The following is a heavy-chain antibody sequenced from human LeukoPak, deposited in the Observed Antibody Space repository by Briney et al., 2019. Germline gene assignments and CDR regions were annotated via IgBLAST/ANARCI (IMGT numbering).Heavy chain of an antibody. J-gene: IGHJ6*02. Sequence: SETLSLTCAVSGYSITSSNWWGWIRPPPGKGLEWIGYIYHNGNTYYNPSLKSRVTMSVDTSKNQFSLKLRSVTAVDTAVYYCARVPLITVTAHWESTLYGVDVWGQGTTVTVSS. CDR2: IYHNGNT. D-gene: IGHD4-17*01. V-gene: IGHV4-28*03. CDR1: GYSITSSNW. CDR3: ARVPLITVTAHWESTLYGVDV.